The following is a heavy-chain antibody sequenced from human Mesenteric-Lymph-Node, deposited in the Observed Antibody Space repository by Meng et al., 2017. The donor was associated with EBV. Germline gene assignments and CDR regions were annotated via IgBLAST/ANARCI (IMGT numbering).Heavy chain of an antibody. CDR3: ARGRGSRLLFYSSFDS. V-gene: IGHV4-34*01. Sequence: QVQLQQWGCGLLKPSETLSLTCAVYGASFSGYYWSWIRQPPGKGLEWIGEINHSGSTNYNPSLKSRVSVSLDTSKNQFSLKLSSVTAADTAVFYCARGRGSRLLFYSSFDSWGQGTLVTVSS. D-gene: IGHD2-15*01. CDR1: GASFSGYY. CDR2: INHSGST. J-gene: IGHJ4*02.